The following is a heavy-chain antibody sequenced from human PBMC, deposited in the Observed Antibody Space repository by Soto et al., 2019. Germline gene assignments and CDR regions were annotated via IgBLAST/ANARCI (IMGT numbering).Heavy chain of an antibody. CDR1: RGSISGHS. D-gene: IGHD5-12*01. V-gene: IGHV4-4*07. CDR2: IYPSGST. CDR3: VRGRSYSVYDF. Sequence: PXATLSLTCTVSRGSISGHSWVWIRQPAGKGLEWIGHIYPSGSTSYNPSLRSRVTMSLDTSTNKIFLNLTSVTAADTAVFYCVRGRSYSVYDFWGPGTLVTVSS. J-gene: IGHJ4*02.